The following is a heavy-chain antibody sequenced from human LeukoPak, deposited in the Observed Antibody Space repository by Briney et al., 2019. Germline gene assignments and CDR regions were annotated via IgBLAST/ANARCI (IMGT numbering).Heavy chain of an antibody. Sequence: GGSLRLSCAAPGFTFSSYSMNWVRQAPGKGLEWVSYISSSSSTIYYADSVKGRFTFSRDNAKNSLYLQMNSLRAEDTAVYYCASQPGSSGWYEYFQHWGQGTLVTVSS. CDR2: ISSSSSTI. CDR3: ASQPGSSGWYEYFQH. CDR1: GFTFSSYS. D-gene: IGHD6-19*01. V-gene: IGHV3-48*01. J-gene: IGHJ1*01.